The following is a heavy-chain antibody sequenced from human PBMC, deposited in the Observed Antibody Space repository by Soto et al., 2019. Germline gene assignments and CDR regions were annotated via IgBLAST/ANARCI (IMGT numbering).Heavy chain of an antibody. CDR1: GAPFSEYL. D-gene: IGHD6-25*01. CDR2: IDHNGDT. J-gene: IGHJ5*02. Sequence: SETLSLTCPVYGAPFSEYLWNWIRQPPGKGLVWIGEIDHNGDTNYNPSLGIRVTLSGDTAGDEFSLRXGCGTAEDTAVFRCAREEDESWRGKIRSGYEPWGVGTRVT. V-gene: IGHV4-34*01. CDR3: AREEDESWRGKIRSGYEP.